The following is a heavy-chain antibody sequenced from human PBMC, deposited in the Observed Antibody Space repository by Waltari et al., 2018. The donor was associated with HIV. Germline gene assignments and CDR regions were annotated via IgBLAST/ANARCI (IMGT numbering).Heavy chain of an antibody. J-gene: IGHJ3*02. D-gene: IGHD3-3*01. V-gene: IGHV1-8*01. Sequence: QVQLVQSGAEVKKPGASVKVSCKASGYTFINNDITWVRQATGQGLVWMGWMSPNSGNAGYAPNFQGRVTMTRNTSTTIAYMELTDLRSADTAVYFCARGRGRYDFWSGYSSPGDAFDIWGQGTVVIVSS. CDR3: ARGRGRYDFWSGYSSPGDAFDI. CDR2: MSPNSGNA. CDR1: GYTFINND.